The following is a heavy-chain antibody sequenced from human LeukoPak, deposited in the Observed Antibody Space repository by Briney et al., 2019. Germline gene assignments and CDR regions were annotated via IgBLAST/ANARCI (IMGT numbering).Heavy chain of an antibody. V-gene: IGHV4-34*01. Sequence: SETLSLTCAVYGGSFSGYYCSWIRQPPGKGLEWIGEINHSGSTNYNPSLKSRVTISVDTSKNQVSLRLSSVTAADTAVYYCARDLGVRAGLAWVWSFGYWGQGTLVTVSS. CDR1: GGSFSGYY. J-gene: IGHJ4*02. CDR3: ARDLGVRAGLAWVWSFGY. CDR2: INHSGST. D-gene: IGHD2-21*01.